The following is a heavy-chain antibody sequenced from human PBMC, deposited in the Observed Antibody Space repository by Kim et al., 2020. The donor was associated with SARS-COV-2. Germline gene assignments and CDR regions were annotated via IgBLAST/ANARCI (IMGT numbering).Heavy chain of an antibody. CDR2: ISYDGSNK. D-gene: IGHD3-22*01. V-gene: IGHV3-30*04. CDR1: GFTFSSYA. Sequence: GGSLRLSCAASGFTFSSYAMHWVRQAPGKGLEWVAVISYDGSNKYYADSVKGRFTISRDNSKNTLYLQMNSLRAEDTAVYYCARGQYDSSGYSEGYYFDYWGQGTLVTVSS. CDR3: ARGQYDSSGYSEGYYFDY. J-gene: IGHJ4*02.